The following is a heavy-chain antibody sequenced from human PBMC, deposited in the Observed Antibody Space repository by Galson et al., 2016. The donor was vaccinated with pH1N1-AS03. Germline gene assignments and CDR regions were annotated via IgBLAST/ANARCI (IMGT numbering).Heavy chain of an antibody. V-gene: IGHV3-7*03. Sequence: SPRLSCAASGFSFSASWMSWVRQAPGKGLEWVANIRQDGSEKYYVDSVEGRFTISRDNSKNTLFLQMNRLRADDTAVYYCAKKFYYDSSGHHLDVADVWGQGTAVTVSS. CDR2: IRQDGSEK. CDR3: AKKFYYDSSGHHLDVADV. J-gene: IGHJ3*01. CDR1: GFSFSASW. D-gene: IGHD3-22*01.